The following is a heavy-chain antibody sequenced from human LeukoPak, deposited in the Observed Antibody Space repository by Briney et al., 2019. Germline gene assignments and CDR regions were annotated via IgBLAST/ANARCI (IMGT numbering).Heavy chain of an antibody. CDR3: ARGHYTGRIDF. D-gene: IGHD4-11*01. V-gene: IGHV3-74*01. Sequence: GGSLRLSCAASGFTFSSYSMNWVRQAPGKGLVWVSRVNRDGSYTSYADSVKGRFTISRDNAKETLYLQMNSLRAEDTAVYYCARGHYTGRIDFWGQGTLVTVSS. CDR1: GFTFSSYS. J-gene: IGHJ4*02. CDR2: VNRDGSYT.